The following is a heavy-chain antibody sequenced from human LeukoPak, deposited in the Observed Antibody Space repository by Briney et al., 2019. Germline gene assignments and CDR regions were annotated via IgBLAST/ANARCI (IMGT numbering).Heavy chain of an antibody. Sequence: SETLSLTCTVSGGSISSSSYYWGWIRQPPGKGLEWIGSIYYSGSTYYNPSLKSRVTISVDTSKNQFSLKLSSVTAADTAVYYSARHQREIVVYAILDHYYYMDVWGKGTTVTVSS. J-gene: IGHJ6*03. D-gene: IGHD2-8*02. CDR1: GGSISSSSYY. CDR3: ARHQREIVVYAILDHYYYMDV. CDR2: IYYSGST. V-gene: IGHV4-39*01.